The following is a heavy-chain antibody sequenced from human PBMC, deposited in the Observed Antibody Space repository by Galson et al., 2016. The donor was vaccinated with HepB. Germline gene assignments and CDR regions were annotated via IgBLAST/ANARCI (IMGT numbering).Heavy chain of an antibody. CDR3: ATLSWGATRRSLWYFDL. CDR2: SIPVFGTA. CDR1: GYTFISYD. Sequence: SVKVSCKASGYTFISYDINWVRQAPGQGLEWVGESIPVFGTANYAQKFQGRVTLTADESTNSAYMVLNSLRSEDTAVFFCATLSWGATRRSLWYFDLWGRGTLVTVSS. J-gene: IGHJ2*01. D-gene: IGHD3-16*01. V-gene: IGHV1-69*13.